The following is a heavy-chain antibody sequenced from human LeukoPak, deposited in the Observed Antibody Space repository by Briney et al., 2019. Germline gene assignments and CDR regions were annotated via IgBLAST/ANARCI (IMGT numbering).Heavy chain of an antibody. CDR3: ARAFINYYDSSGYYYDY. V-gene: IGHV4-39*07. D-gene: IGHD3-22*01. Sequence: SETLSLTCTVSGGSISSSSYYWGWIRQPPGKGLEWIGSIYYSGSTYYNPSLKSRVTISVDTSKNQFSLKLSSVTAADTAVYYCARAFINYYDSSGYYYDYWGQGTLVTVSS. J-gene: IGHJ4*02. CDR1: GGSISSSSYY. CDR2: IYYSGST.